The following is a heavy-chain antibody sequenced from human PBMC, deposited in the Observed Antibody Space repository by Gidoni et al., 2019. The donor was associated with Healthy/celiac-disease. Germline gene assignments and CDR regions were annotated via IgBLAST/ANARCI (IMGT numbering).Heavy chain of an antibody. Sequence: EVHLLESGGGLVQPGGSLRLSCAASGFTFSSYAMSWVRQAPGKGLEWVSAISGSGGSTYYADSVKGRFTISRDNSKNTLYLQMNSLRAEDTAVYYCAKGSGYYGSLYYFDYWGQGTLVTVSS. D-gene: IGHD3-10*01. CDR2: ISGSGGST. CDR3: AKGSGYYGSLYYFDY. J-gene: IGHJ4*02. V-gene: IGHV3-23*01. CDR1: GFTFSSYA.